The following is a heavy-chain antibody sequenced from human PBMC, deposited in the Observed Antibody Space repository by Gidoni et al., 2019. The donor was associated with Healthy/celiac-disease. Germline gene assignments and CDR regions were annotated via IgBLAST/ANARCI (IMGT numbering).Heavy chain of an antibody. CDR2: IYYSGST. J-gene: IGHJ5*02. Sequence: QVQLQESGPGLVKPSQTLSLTCTVSGGSISSGDYCWSWLRQPPGKVLEWIGYIYYSGSTYYNPSLKSLVTISVDTSKNQFSLKLSSVPAADTAVYYCARYLGAAAAGIFDPWGQGTLVTVSS. CDR1: GGSISSGDYC. V-gene: IGHV4-30-4*01. D-gene: IGHD6-13*01. CDR3: ARYLGAAAAGIFDP.